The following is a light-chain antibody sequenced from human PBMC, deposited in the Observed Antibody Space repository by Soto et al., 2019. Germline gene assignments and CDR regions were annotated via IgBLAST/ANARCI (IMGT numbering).Light chain of an antibody. Sequence: DIQMTQSPSTLSASLGDRVTITCRASQSASTFLAWYQQKPGQAPKLLIYRASTIKSGVPSRFSGSGSGTEFTLTISSLQPDDFATYYCQHYNSYSEAFGQGTKVDIK. J-gene: IGKJ1*01. CDR2: RAS. CDR1: QSASTF. CDR3: QHYNSYSEA. V-gene: IGKV1-5*03.